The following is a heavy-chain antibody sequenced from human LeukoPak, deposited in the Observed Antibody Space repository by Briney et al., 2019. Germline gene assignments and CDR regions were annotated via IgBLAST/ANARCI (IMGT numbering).Heavy chain of an antibody. V-gene: IGHV4-59*01. Sequence: SETLSLTCTVSGGSISSYYWSWIRQPPGKGLEWIGYIYYSGSTNYNPSLKSRVSISVDTSKNQFSLKLSSVTAADTAVYYCARDRRLWLVRYMDVWGKGTTVTVSS. CDR3: ARDRRLWLVRYMDV. D-gene: IGHD6-19*01. CDR2: IYYSGST. CDR1: GGSISSYY. J-gene: IGHJ6*03.